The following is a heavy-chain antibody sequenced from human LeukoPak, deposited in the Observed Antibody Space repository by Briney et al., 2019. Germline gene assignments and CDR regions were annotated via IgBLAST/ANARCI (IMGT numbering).Heavy chain of an antibody. Sequence: PGGSLRLSCAASGFTFSSYGMHWVRQAPGKGLEWVAVIWYDGSNKYYADSVKGRFTISRDNSKNTLYLQMDSLRAEDTAVYYCARDGLLGYGMDVWGQGTTVTVSS. CDR2: IWYDGSNK. V-gene: IGHV3-33*01. D-gene: IGHD2/OR15-2a*01. CDR3: ARDGLLGYGMDV. CDR1: GFTFSSYG. J-gene: IGHJ6*02.